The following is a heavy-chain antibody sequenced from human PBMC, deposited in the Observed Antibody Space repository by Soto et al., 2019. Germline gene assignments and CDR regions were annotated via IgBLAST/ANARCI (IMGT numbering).Heavy chain of an antibody. CDR3: ARDDASGSRARAFDI. Sequence: ASVKVSCKASGYSFTRYGISWVRQAPGQRPEWMGWISGDNGDTTYAQKFQGRVTLTTDTSTSTVYMELRSLRSDDTAVFYCARDDASGSRARAFDIWGQGTMVTVSS. V-gene: IGHV1-18*01. CDR2: ISGDNGDT. CDR1: GYSFTRYG. J-gene: IGHJ3*02. D-gene: IGHD2-15*01.